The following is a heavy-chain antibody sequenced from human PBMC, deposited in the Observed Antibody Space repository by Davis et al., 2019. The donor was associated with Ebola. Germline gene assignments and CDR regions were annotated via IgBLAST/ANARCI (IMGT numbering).Heavy chain of an antibody. V-gene: IGHV3-23*01. CDR3: ARGSSITMVQGVIPSDY. D-gene: IGHD3-10*01. J-gene: IGHJ4*02. CDR2: ISGSGDST. CDR1: GFTFSSYA. Sequence: GGSLRLSCAASGFTFSSYAMSWVRQAPGKGLEWVSSISGSGDSTYYADSVKGRFTISRDNSKNTLYLQMNSLRAEDTAVYYCARGSSITMVQGVIPSDYWGQGTLVTVSS.